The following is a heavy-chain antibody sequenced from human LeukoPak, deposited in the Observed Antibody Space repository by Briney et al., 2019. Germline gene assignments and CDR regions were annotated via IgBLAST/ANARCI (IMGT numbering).Heavy chain of an antibody. CDR3: ARDFEFGSAAGTPN. CDR2: ISSSGRTT. Sequence: GGSLRLSCAASGFTFSSYSMNWVRQAPGKGLEWVSYISSSGRTTYYADSVKGRFTLSRDNAKNSLYLQMNSLRAEGTAVYYCARDFEFGSAAGTPNWGQGTLVTVSS. CDR1: GFTFSSYS. J-gene: IGHJ4*02. V-gene: IGHV3-48*04. D-gene: IGHD6-13*01.